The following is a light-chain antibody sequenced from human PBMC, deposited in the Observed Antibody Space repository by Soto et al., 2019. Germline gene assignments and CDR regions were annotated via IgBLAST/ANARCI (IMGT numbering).Light chain of an antibody. CDR3: QQTYTAVS. CDR1: ESVSNH. V-gene: IGKV3-15*01. Sequence: EMVMTQSPATLSVSPGGRATLSCRASESVSNHLAWYQQKPGQAPRLLIYGASTRATGIPARFSGSGSGTEFTLTISGLLPDDFATYICQQTYTAVSFGPGTTVEI. J-gene: IGKJ3*01. CDR2: GAS.